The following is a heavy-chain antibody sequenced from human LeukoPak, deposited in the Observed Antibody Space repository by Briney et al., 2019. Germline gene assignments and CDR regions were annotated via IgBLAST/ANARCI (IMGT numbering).Heavy chain of an antibody. J-gene: IGHJ4*02. CDR3: AREERVATTTIDY. D-gene: IGHD5-12*01. CDR1: GFTFSSYG. V-gene: IGHV3-33*01. CDR2: IWYDGSNK. Sequence: GGSLRLSCAASGFTFSSYGMHWVRQAPGKGLEWVAVIWYDGSNKYYADSVKGRFTISRDNFKNTLYLQMNSLRAEDTAVYYCAREERVATTTIDYWGQGTMVTVSS.